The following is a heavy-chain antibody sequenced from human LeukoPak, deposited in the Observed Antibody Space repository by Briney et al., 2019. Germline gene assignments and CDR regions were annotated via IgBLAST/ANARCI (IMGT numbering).Heavy chain of an antibody. J-gene: IGHJ4*02. D-gene: IGHD3-9*01. CDR1: GGSISSGSYY. CDR2: IYYSGST. V-gene: IGHV4-61*01. Sequence: SETLSLTCTVSGGSISSGSYYWSWIRQPPGKGPEWIGYIYYSGSTNYNPSLKSRVTISVDTSKNQFSLKLSSVTAADTAVYYCARLNYDILTGYYIGTYFDYWGQGTLVTVSS. CDR3: ARLNYDILTGYYIGTYFDY.